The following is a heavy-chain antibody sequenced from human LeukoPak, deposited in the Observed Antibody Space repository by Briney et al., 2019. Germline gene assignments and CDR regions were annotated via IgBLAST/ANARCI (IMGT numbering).Heavy chain of an antibody. D-gene: IGHD2-15*01. Sequence: ASVKVSCKASRYTFTGYYMHWVRQAPGQGLEWMGWINPNSGGTNYAQKFQGRVTMTRDTSISTAYMELSRLRSDDTAVYYCARAADYYYYMDVWAKGPRSPSP. J-gene: IGHJ6*03. V-gene: IGHV1-2*02. CDR2: INPNSGGT. CDR1: RYTFTGYY. CDR3: ARAADYYYYMDV.